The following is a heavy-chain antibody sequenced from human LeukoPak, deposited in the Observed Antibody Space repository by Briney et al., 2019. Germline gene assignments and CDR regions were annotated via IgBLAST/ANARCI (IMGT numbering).Heavy chain of an antibody. D-gene: IGHD5-24*01. J-gene: IGHJ5*02. V-gene: IGHV3-23*01. CDR2: ISGSGGST. CDR1: GFTLSSYA. CDR3: AKVYGYNFGWFDP. Sequence: GGSLRLSCAASGFTLSSYAMSWVRQAPGKGLEWVSAISGSGGSTYYADSVKGRFTISRDNSKNTLYLQMNSLGAEDTAVYYCAKVYGYNFGWFDPWGQGTLVTVSS.